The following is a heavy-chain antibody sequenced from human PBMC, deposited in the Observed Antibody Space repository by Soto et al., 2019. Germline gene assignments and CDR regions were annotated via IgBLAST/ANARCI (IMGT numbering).Heavy chain of an antibody. CDR2: MNHNSGNT. D-gene: IGHD2-21*02. V-gene: IGHV1-8*01. Sequence: QVQLVQSGAEVKKPGASVKVSCKAPGYTFTSYDINWVRQATGQGLEYLGWMNHNSGNTGYVQKFQGRVTMTRDTSGSTAERGRSGRRSEERAVYYCARGSKYGGDARWFDRGGEGTLVTGSS. J-gene: IGHJ5*02. CDR3: ARGSKYGGDARWFDR. CDR1: GYTFTSYD.